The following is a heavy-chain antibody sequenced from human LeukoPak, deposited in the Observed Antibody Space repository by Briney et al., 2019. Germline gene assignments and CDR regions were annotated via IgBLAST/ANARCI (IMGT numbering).Heavy chain of an antibody. D-gene: IGHD5-18*01. V-gene: IGHV3-23*01. CDR1: GFTFSSYA. CDR2: ISSSGGST. CDR3: AGGYSYGYY. Sequence: GGSLRLSCAASGFTFSSYAMSWVRQAPGKGLEWVSAISSSGGSTYYADSLKGRFTISRDNSKNTLYLQMNSLRAEDTAVYYCAGGYSYGYYWGQGSMVRVSS. J-gene: IGHJ4*02.